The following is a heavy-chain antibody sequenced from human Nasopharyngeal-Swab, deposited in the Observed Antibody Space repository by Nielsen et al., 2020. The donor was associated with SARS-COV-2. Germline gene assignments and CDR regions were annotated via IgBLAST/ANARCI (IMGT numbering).Heavy chain of an antibody. Sequence: RQAPGKGLEWIGYIYYSGSTNYNPSLKSRVTISVDTSKNQFSLKRSSVTAADTAVYYCARVGGLWSAGFYYYYMDVWGKGTTVTVSS. D-gene: IGHD3-3*01. CDR3: ARVGGLWSAGFYYYYMDV. CDR2: IYYSGST. J-gene: IGHJ6*03. V-gene: IGHV4-59*01.